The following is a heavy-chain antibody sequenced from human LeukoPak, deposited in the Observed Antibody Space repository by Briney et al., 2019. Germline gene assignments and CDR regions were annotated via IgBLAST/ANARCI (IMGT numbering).Heavy chain of an antibody. CDR3: AREMATVNDWFDP. V-gene: IGHV3-7*01. CDR1: GFTFSSYR. D-gene: IGHD4-11*01. Sequence: GGSLRLSCAASGFTFSSYRMSWVRQAPGKGLEWVANIKQDGSEKYYVDSVKGRFTISRDNAKNSLYLQMNSLRAEDAAVYYCAREMATVNDWFDPWGQGTLVTVSS. CDR2: IKQDGSEK. J-gene: IGHJ5*02.